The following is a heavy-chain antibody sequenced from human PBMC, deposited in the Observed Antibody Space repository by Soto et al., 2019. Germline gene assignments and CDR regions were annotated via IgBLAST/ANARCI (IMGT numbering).Heavy chain of an antibody. V-gene: IGHV4-59*01. Sequence: LSLTCTVSGGSISSYYWSWIRQPPGKGLEWIGYVHYSGSTNYNPSLKSRVTISADTSKNQFSLKLNSVTAADTAVFYCARVSGIGYDYWGHGTLVTVSS. J-gene: IGHJ4*01. CDR2: VHYSGST. CDR3: ARVSGIGYDY. D-gene: IGHD1-26*01. CDR1: GGSISSYY.